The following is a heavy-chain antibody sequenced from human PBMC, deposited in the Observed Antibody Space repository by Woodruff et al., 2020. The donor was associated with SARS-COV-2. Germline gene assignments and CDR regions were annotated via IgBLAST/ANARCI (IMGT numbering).Heavy chain of an antibody. D-gene: IGHD3-3*02. V-gene: IGHV3-7*01. Sequence: GKGLEWVADIKQDGSEKYYVDSVKGRFTISRDNAKNSLYLQMNSLRDEDTAVYHCARGLRIRSEFDIWGQGTMVTV. CDR2: IKQDGSEK. J-gene: IGHJ3*02. CDR3: ARGLRIRSEFDI.